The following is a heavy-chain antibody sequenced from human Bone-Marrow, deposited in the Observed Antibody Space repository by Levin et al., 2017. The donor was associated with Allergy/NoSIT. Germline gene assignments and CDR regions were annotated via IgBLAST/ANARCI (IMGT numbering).Heavy chain of an antibody. CDR2: ISAYNGNT. Sequence: ASVKVSCKASGYTFTNYGVSWVRQAPGQGLEWMGWISAYNGNTNYAQKIQGRVTMTTDTSTSTAYMEVRSLRSDDTAVYYCARDRRKVTNDRPEFDYWGQGTLVTVSS. CDR3: ARDRRKVTNDRPEFDY. J-gene: IGHJ4*02. CDR1: GYTFTNYG. D-gene: IGHD4-17*01. V-gene: IGHV1-18*01.